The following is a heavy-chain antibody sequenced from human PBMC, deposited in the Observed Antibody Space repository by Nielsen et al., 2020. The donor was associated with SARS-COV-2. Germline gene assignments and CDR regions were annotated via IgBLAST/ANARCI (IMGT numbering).Heavy chain of an antibody. Sequence: WIRQPPGKGLEWIGYIYYSGSTNYNPSLKSRVTISVDTSKNQFSLKLSSVTAADTAVYYCARVMIRSGLDFDYWGQGTPVTVSS. CDR2: IYYSGST. J-gene: IGHJ4*02. D-gene: IGHD5-12*01. CDR3: ARVMIRSGLDFDY. V-gene: IGHV4-59*01.